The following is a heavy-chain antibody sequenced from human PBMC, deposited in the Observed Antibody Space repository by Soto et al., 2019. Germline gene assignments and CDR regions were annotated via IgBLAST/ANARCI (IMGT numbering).Heavy chain of an antibody. CDR1: GGSISSYY. J-gene: IGHJ6*03. Sequence: PSETLSLTCTVSGGSISSYYLSWIRQPPGKGLEWIGYIYYSGSTNYNPSLKSRVTISVDTSKNQFSLKLSSVTAADTAVYYCAREVYDFWSGSQPYYYMDVWGKGTTVTVSS. D-gene: IGHD3-3*01. CDR3: AREVYDFWSGSQPYYYMDV. CDR2: IYYSGST. V-gene: IGHV4-59*01.